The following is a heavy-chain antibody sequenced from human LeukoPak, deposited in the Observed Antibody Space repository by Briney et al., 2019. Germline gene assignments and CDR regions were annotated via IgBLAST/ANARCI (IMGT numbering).Heavy chain of an antibody. CDR1: GFTFSSYA. D-gene: IGHD6-13*01. V-gene: IGHV3-23*01. J-gene: IGHJ4*02. Sequence: PGGSLRLSCAASGFTFSSYAMSWVRQAPGKGLEWVSGISGSGGSTYYADSVKGRFTISRDNSKNTLYLQMNSLRAEDTAVYYCEKDRIAAAGTIPYFDYWGQGTLVTVSS. CDR3: EKDRIAAAGTIPYFDY. CDR2: ISGSGGST.